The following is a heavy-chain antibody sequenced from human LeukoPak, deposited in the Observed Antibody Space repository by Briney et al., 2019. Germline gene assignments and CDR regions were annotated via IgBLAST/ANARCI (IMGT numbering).Heavy chain of an antibody. CDR1: GFTFRSYG. CDR3: AKEDSAWRHFDY. CDR2: ISFDGSNK. J-gene: IGHJ4*02. Sequence: GRSLRLSCVASGFTFRSYGMHWVRQAPGKGLEWVAVISFDGSNKYYVDTVKGRFTISRDNYKNKFYLQMNSLRDEDTAVYYCAKEDSAWRHFDYWGQGTLVPVSS. V-gene: IGHV3-30*18. D-gene: IGHD6-19*01.